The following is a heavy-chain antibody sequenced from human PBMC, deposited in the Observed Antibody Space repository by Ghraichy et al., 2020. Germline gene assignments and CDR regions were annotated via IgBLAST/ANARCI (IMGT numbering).Heavy chain of an antibody. Sequence: GGSLRLSCAASGFTFSNYWMSWVRQAPGKGLEWVASIKHDATVNYYVDSVKGRFTISRDNAKNSLFLQMNSLRPEDTAVYYCARLFHSGSGLFDSWGQGTLVIVSS. CDR3: ARLFHSGSGLFDS. J-gene: IGHJ4*02. CDR2: IKHDATVN. V-gene: IGHV3-7*03. D-gene: IGHD3-10*01. CDR1: GFTFSNYW.